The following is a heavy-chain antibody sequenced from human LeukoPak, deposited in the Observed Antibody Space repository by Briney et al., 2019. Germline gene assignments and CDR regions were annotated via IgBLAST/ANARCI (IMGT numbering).Heavy chain of an antibody. CDR3: ARGDDYGDYIHDY. J-gene: IGHJ4*02. V-gene: IGHV1-2*02. CDR1: GYTFTGYY. D-gene: IGHD4-17*01. Sequence: GASVKVSCKASGYTFTGYYMHWVRQAPGQGLEWMGWINPNSGGTNYAQKFQGRVTITRDTSISTAYMELSRLRSDDTAVYYCARGDDYGDYIHDYWGQGTLVTVSS. CDR2: INPNSGGT.